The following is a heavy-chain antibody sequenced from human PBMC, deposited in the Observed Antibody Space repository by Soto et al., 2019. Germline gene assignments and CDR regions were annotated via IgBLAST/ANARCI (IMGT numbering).Heavy chain of an antibody. J-gene: IGHJ4*02. CDR1: VFTFSSFS. CDR2: ISSGGSYI. V-gene: IGHV3-21*01. CDR3: ARSSSIDY. D-gene: IGHD3-3*02. Sequence: GGSLRLSCAASVFTFSSFSMNWVRQAPGKGLEWVSSISSGGSYIYYADSVKGRFTISRDNAKNSLYLQMNSLRVEDTAVYYCARSSSIDYWGQGTLVTVS.